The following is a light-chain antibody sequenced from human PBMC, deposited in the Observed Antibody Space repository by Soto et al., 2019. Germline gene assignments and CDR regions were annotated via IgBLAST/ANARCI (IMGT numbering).Light chain of an antibody. CDR1: SSDIGGYNY. Sequence: QSALTQPRSVSGSPGQSVTISCTGTSSDIGGYNYVSWYQQYSGKAPKVMIYDVSKLPSGVPDRFSGSKSGNTASLTISGLQADDEADYYCCSYGGSYTLVFGGGPKRTVL. J-gene: IGLJ2*01. V-gene: IGLV2-11*01. CDR2: DVS. CDR3: CSYGGSYTLV.